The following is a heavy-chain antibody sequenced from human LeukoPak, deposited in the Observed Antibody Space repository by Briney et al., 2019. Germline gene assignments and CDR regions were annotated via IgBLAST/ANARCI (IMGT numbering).Heavy chain of an antibody. CDR1: GFTFGDYA. Sequence: GGSLRLSCTASGFTFGDYAMSWFRQAPGKGLEWVSFIRSKAYGGTIEYAASVKGRFTISRDDSKSIGYLQMNSLKTEDTAVYFCTRDPKYCSSGNCYSEPPDYWGQGTQVTVSS. D-gene: IGHD2-15*01. V-gene: IGHV3-49*03. J-gene: IGHJ4*02. CDR2: IRSKAYGGTI. CDR3: TRDPKYCSSGNCYSEPPDY.